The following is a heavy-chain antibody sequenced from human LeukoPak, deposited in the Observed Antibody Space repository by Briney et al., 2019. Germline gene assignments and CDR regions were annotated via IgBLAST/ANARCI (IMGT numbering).Heavy chain of an antibody. Sequence: SETLSLTCTVSGASISSSSYFWSWIRQPPGKGLEWIGEINHSGSTNYNPSLKSRVTISVDTSKNQFSLKLSSVTAADTAVYYCARGPKGYSSSWYSGYFQHWGQGTLVTVSS. V-gene: IGHV4-39*07. CDR3: ARGPKGYSSSWYSGYFQH. CDR2: INHSGST. CDR1: GASISSSSYF. D-gene: IGHD6-13*01. J-gene: IGHJ1*01.